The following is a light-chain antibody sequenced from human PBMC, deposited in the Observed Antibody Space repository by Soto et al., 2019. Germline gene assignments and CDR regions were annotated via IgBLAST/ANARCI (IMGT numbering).Light chain of an antibody. Sequence: QSVLTQPPSASGTPGQRVTISCSGSSSNIGSNTVNWYQQLPGTAPKLLIYSNNQRPSGVPDRFSCSKSGTSASLAISGRQSEDEADYYCAAWDDSLNGVVFGGGTKLTVL. V-gene: IGLV1-44*01. CDR2: SNN. CDR3: AAWDDSLNGVV. CDR1: SSNIGSNT. J-gene: IGLJ2*01.